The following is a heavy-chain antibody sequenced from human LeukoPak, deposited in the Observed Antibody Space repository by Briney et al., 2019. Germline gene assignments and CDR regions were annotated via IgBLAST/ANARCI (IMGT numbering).Heavy chain of an antibody. CDR3: VAYNWNYPDY. CDR1: GFSFSSYH. V-gene: IGHV3-74*01. D-gene: IGHD1-20*01. J-gene: IGHJ4*02. CDR2: IKTDGSST. Sequence: GGSLRLSCAASGFSFSSYHMYWVRQAPEKGLVWVSRIKTDGSSTAYADSVKGRFTISRDNAKNTLYLQMNSLRAEDTAVYYCVAYNWNYPDYWGQGTLVTVSS.